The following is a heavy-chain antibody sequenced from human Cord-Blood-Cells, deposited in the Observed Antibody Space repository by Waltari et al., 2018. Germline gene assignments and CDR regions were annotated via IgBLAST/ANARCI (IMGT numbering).Heavy chain of an antibody. CDR3: AKDLASGSYYNAFDI. J-gene: IGHJ3*02. D-gene: IGHD3-10*01. CDR2: ISGSGGST. V-gene: IGHV3-23*01. Sequence: EVQLLESGGGLVQPGGSLRLSCAASGFTFSSSAMSWVRQAPGKGLEWVSAISGSGGSTYYADAVKGRFTISRDNSKNTLYLQMNSLRAEDTAVYYCAKDLASGSYYNAFDIWGQGTMVTVSS. CDR1: GFTFSSSA.